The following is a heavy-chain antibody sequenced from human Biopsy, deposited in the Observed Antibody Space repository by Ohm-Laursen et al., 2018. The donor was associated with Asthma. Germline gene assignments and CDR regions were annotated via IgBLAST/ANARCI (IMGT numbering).Heavy chain of an antibody. Sequence: SVKVSCKASGGTFRTYAFNWARQAPGQGLEWMGGIIPMYGVPKVAQKFQGRVTITADESTSTAYMEMSSLRSEDTAVYYCARVDAIMISGDFYFYSGFDLWGQGTTVRVSS. V-gene: IGHV1-69*13. CDR2: IIPMYGVP. CDR1: GGTFRTYA. CDR3: ARVDAIMISGDFYFYSGFDL. D-gene: IGHD3-16*01. J-gene: IGHJ6*02.